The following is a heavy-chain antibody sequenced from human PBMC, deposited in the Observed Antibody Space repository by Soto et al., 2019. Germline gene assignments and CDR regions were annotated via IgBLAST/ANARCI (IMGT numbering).Heavy chain of an antibody. J-gene: IGHJ4*02. CDR1: GYTFTTYD. V-gene: IGHV1-8*01. CDR3: AREYGISGTGSVGFDL. D-gene: IGHD1-20*01. Sequence: GASVKVSCKASGYTFTTYDMNWVRQAPGQGLEWMGNIYPDNGNTDYAQKFQGRVTMTGNTSINTAYMELKSLTSEDTGVYYCAREYGISGTGSVGFDLWGQGTPVTVSS. CDR2: IYPDNGNT.